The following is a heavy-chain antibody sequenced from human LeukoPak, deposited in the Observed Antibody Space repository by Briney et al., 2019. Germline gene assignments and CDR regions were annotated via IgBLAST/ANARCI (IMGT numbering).Heavy chain of an antibody. CDR1: GYTFTSYG. V-gene: IGHV1-18*01. J-gene: IGHJ4*02. CDR3: ARRGYCSSTSCYSYVDY. D-gene: IGHD2-2*02. Sequence: ASVKVSCKASGYTFTSYGISWVRQAPGQGLEWMGWISAYNGNTNYAQKLQGRVTMTTDTSTSTAYMELRSLRSDDTAVYYCARRGYCSSTSCYSYVDYWGQGTLVTVSS. CDR2: ISAYNGNT.